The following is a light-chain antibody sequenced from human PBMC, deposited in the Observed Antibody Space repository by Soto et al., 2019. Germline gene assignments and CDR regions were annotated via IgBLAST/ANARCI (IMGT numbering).Light chain of an antibody. J-gene: IGLJ2*01. CDR2: EGS. Sequence: QSALTQPASVSGSPGQSITISCTGTSSDVRSYNLVSWYQQHPGKAPKLMIYEGSKRPSGVSNRFSGSKSGNTASLTISGLQAEDEADYYCCSYAGSSTLVFGGGTMLTVL. CDR3: CSYAGSSTLV. V-gene: IGLV2-23*01. CDR1: SSDVRSYNL.